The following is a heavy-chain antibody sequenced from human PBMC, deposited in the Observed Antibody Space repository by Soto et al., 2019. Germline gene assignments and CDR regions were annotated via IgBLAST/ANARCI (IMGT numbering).Heavy chain of an antibody. V-gene: IGHV4-34*01. CDR1: GGSFSGYY. J-gene: IGHJ1*01. CDR3: AREGEFWTPGRYFQH. Sequence: SETLSLTCAVYGGSFSGYYWSWIRQPPGKGLEWIGEINHSGSTNYNPSLKSRVTISVDTSKNQFSLKLISVTAADTAVYYCAREGEFWTPGRYFQHWGQGTLVTVSS. CDR2: INHSGST. D-gene: IGHD3-3*01.